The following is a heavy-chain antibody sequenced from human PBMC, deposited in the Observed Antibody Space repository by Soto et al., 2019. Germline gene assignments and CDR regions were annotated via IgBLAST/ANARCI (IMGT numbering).Heavy chain of an antibody. CDR1: GFTSITSA. D-gene: IGHD3-22*01. V-gene: IGHV1-18*01. CDR2: ISAYNGNT. CDR3: ARQYDSSGSSPVDY. Sequence: ASVKVSCKASGFTSITSAVQWVRQARGQRLEWMGWISAYNGNTNYAQKLQGRVTMTTDTSTSTAYMELRSLRSDDTAVYYCARQYDSSGSSPVDYWGQGTLVTVSS. J-gene: IGHJ4*02.